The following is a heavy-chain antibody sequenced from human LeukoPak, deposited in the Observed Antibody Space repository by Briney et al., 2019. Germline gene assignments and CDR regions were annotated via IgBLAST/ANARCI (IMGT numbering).Heavy chain of an antibody. V-gene: IGHV1-2*04. J-gene: IGHJ5*02. CDR2: INPNSGGT. CDR3: ARSTTVTTSNWFDP. D-gene: IGHD4-17*01. CDR1: GYTFTGYY. Sequence: ASVKVSCKASGYTFTGYYMHWVRQAPGQGLEWMGWINPNSGGTNYAEKFQGWVTMTRDTSISTAYMELSRLRSDDTAVYYCARSTTVTTSNWFDPWGQGTLVTVSS.